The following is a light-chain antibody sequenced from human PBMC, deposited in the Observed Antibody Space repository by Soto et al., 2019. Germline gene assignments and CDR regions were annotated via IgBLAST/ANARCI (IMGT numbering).Light chain of an antibody. CDR1: QSVSSN. V-gene: IGKV3-15*01. Sequence: EIVMTQSPGPLSVSPGERATLSCRASQSVSSNLAWYQQKPGRAPRLLIYGASTRATAIPARFSGSGSGTDFTLTISSLQSEDVAVYYCQQYDNWPGTFGQGTKVEIK. CDR2: GAS. J-gene: IGKJ1*01. CDR3: QQYDNWPGT.